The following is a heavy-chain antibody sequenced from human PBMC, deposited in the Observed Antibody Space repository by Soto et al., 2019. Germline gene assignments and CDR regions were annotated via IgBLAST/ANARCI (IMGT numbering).Heavy chain of an antibody. CDR2: IYYSGST. J-gene: IGHJ4*02. CDR3: ARGGSITIFGVVIFDY. CDR1: GGSISSGDYY. V-gene: IGHV4-30-4*01. Sequence: SETLSLTCTVSGGSISSGDYYWSWIRQPPGKGLEWIGYIYYSGSTYYNPSLKSRVTISVDTSKNQFSLKLSSVTAADTAVYYCARGGSITIFGVVIFDYWGKGTLVTVSS. D-gene: IGHD3-3*01.